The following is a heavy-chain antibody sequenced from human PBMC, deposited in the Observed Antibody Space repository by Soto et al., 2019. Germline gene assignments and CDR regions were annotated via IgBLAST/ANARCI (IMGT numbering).Heavy chain of an antibody. V-gene: IGHV4-30-4*01. Sequence: TLSLTCTVSGGSISSGDYYWSWIRQPPGKGLEWIGYIYYSGSTYYNPSLKSRVTISVDTSKNQFSLKLSSVTAADTAVYYCARGRYYYGSGSPHDIWGQGTMVTVSS. CDR2: IYYSGST. J-gene: IGHJ3*02. CDR3: ARGRYYYGSGSPHDI. CDR1: GGSISSGDYY. D-gene: IGHD3-10*01.